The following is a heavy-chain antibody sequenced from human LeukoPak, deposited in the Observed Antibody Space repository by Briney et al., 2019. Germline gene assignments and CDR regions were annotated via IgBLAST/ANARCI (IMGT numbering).Heavy chain of an antibody. CDR1: GYTFTGYY. Sequence: ASVKVSCKASGYTFTGYYMHWVRQAPGQGREWMGWINPNSGGTNYAQKFQGRVTMTRDTSISTAYMELSRLRSDDTAVYYCARDGGEGYYYYYYMDVWGKGTTVTVSS. V-gene: IGHV1-2*02. J-gene: IGHJ6*03. D-gene: IGHD6-25*01. CDR3: ARDGGEGYYYYYYMDV. CDR2: INPNSGGT.